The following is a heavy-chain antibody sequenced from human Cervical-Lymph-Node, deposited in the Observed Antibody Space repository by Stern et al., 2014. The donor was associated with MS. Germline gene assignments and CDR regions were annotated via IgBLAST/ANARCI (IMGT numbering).Heavy chain of an antibody. Sequence: EMQLVESGGQLVQPGGSLRLSCAASGLTFSMNYMSWVRQAPGKGLEWVSIMYTSGTTYYADSVKGRFTISRDISQNSLYLQMNSLQAGDTAVYYCARHYYDNSWARISYFDSWGQGTQVIVSS. CDR3: ARHYYDNSWARISYFDS. J-gene: IGHJ4*02. D-gene: IGHD3-22*01. V-gene: IGHV3-53*01. CDR1: GLTFSMNY. CDR2: MYTSGTT.